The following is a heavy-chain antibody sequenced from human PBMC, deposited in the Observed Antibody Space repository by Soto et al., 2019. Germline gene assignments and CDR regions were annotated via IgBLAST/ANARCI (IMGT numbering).Heavy chain of an antibody. CDR2: ISSSSSYI. CDR1: GFTFSSYS. V-gene: IGHV3-21*01. J-gene: IGHJ4*02. Sequence: GGSLRLSCAASGFTFSSYSMNWVRQAPGKGLEWVSSISSSSSYIYYADSVKGRFTISRDNAKNSLYLQMNSLRAEDTAVYYCARDFARDVVALFDYWGQGTLVTVSS. D-gene: IGHD2-21*01. CDR3: ARDFARDVVALFDY.